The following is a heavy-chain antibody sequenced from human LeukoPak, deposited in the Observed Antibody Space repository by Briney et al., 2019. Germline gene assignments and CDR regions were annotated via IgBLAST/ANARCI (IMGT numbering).Heavy chain of an antibody. V-gene: IGHV3-7*03. CDR2: INQDGSQK. D-gene: IGHD4-17*01. J-gene: IGHJ4*02. CDR3: ARDWFDGDYDRFDY. CDR1: GFTFSSYW. Sequence: GGSLRLSCAVSGFTFSSYWMSWFRQAPGKGLEWVANINQDGSQKFSVDSVKGRFTISRDNAKNSLSLQMNSLRVEDTAVYYCARDWFDGDYDRFDYWGQGTPVTVSS.